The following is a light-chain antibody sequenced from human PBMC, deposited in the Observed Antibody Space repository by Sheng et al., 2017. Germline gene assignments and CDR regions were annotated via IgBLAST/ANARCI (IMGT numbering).Light chain of an antibody. CDR2: WAS. V-gene: IGKV4-1*01. Sequence: DIVMTQSPDSLAVSLGERATINCKSSQSVLYSSDNKNYLAWYQQKAGQPPKLLIYWASTRESGVPDRFSGSGSGTDFILTINSLQAEDVAVYSCQQYFTTPFTFGPGTKVDVK. CDR1: QSVLYSSDNKNY. J-gene: IGKJ3*01. CDR3: QQYFTTPFT.